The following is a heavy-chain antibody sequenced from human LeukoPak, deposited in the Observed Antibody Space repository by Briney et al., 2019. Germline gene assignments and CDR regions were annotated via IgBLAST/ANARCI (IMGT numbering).Heavy chain of an antibody. Sequence: SETLSLTCAVYGGSFSGYYWSWIRQPPGKGLEWIGEINHSGSTNYNPSLKSRVTISVDTSKNQFSLKLSSVTAADTAVYYCARGCTAMVKGGYYFDYWGQGTLVTASS. CDR2: INHSGST. D-gene: IGHD5-18*01. CDR3: ARGCTAMVKGGYYFDY. V-gene: IGHV4-34*01. J-gene: IGHJ4*02. CDR1: GGSFSGYY.